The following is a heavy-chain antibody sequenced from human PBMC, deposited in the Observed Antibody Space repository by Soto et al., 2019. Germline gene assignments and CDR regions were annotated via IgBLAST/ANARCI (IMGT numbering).Heavy chain of an antibody. CDR1: GDSISSGDYY. CDR3: ARQIAVAGTFYFDY. D-gene: IGHD6-19*01. CDR2: IFYSEST. V-gene: IGHV4-30-4*01. Sequence: SETLSLTCSVSGDSISSGDYYWSWIRQPPGKGLEWIGYIFYSESTYYNPSLKSQVTISMDTSKNQFSLKLRSVTAADTAVYYCARQIAVAGTFYFDYWGQGTLVTVSS. J-gene: IGHJ4*02.